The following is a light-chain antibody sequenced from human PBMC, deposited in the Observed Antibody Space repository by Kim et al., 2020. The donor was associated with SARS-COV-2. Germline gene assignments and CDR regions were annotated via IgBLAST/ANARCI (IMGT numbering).Light chain of an antibody. CDR2: WAS. CDR1: QSVLFSPNNKNY. V-gene: IGKV4-1*01. Sequence: ATINCKSSQSVLFSPNNKNYVAWYQKKPGQPPKLLIYWASTREFGVPDRFGGSGSGTDFTLTISSLQAEDVAVYYCQQSYTTSWTFGQGTKVDIK. CDR3: QQSYTTSWT. J-gene: IGKJ1*01.